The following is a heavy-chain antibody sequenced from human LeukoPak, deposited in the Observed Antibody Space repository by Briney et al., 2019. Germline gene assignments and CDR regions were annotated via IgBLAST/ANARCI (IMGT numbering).Heavy chain of an antibody. V-gene: IGHV3-23*01. CDR3: AKGGVATIRGAYYFDY. CDR1: GFTFRTYW. D-gene: IGHD5-12*01. CDR2: ISGSGGST. J-gene: IGHJ4*02. Sequence: TGGSLRLSCAASGFTFRTYWMSWVRQAPGKGLEWVSAISGSGGSTYFADSVKGRFAISRDNSKNTLYLQMNSLRAEDTAVYYRAKGGVATIRGAYYFDYWGQGTLVTVSS.